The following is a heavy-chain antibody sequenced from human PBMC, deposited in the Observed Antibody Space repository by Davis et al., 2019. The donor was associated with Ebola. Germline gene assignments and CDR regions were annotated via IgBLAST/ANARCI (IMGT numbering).Heavy chain of an antibody. J-gene: IGHJ2*01. V-gene: IGHV4-39*01. D-gene: IGHD2/OR15-2a*01. Sequence: MPGGSLRLSCSVSGGSISSRGYCWGWIRQPPGKGLEWIGNIDCRDINYTNPPLKSRVTISAETSKNQFSLKLTSVTAADTAVYYCVRLNQYLPDVDYFYFDVWGRGAQVTVSS. CDR3: VRLNQYLPDVDYFYFDV. CDR1: GGSISSRGYC. CDR2: IDCRDIN.